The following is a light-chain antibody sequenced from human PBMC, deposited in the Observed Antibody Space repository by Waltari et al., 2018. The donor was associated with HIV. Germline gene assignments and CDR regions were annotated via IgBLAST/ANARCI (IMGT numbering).Light chain of an antibody. CDR3: AVWDDGLNGPE. CDR1: NSNIGSNI. J-gene: IGLJ3*02. Sequence: QSVLTQPPSASGTPGQRVTISCSGSNSNIGSNIVSCYQQLPGTAPKLLIYSDDRRPSGGPERFSGSKSGTSASLAISGLQSEDEADYYCAVWDDGLNGPEFGGGTKLTVL. V-gene: IGLV1-44*01. CDR2: SDD.